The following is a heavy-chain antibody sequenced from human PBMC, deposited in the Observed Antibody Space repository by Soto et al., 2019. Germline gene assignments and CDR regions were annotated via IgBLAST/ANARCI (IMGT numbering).Heavy chain of an antibody. Sequence: SETLSLTCAVSGDTISTGGYSWAWIRQPPGKALEWIGRAYHSGNPYYNPSLKSRIAINPDTSKNQFSLQLNSVTPEDTAVYYCARGAFIVSPCTGFDYWGQGTPVTVSS. D-gene: IGHD3-16*02. CDR3: ARGAFIVSPCTGFDY. J-gene: IGHJ4*02. CDR1: GDTISTGGYS. CDR2: AYHSGNP. V-gene: IGHV4-30-2*05.